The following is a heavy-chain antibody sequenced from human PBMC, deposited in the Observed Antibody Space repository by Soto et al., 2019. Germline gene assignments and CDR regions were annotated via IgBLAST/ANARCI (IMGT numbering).Heavy chain of an antibody. D-gene: IGHD5-18*01. Sequence: SLRLSCGASGFTFSSYGMPWVRQAPGKGLEWVAVISYDGSNKYYADSVKGRFTISRDNSKNTLYLQMNSLRAEDTAVYYCAKDPSYGGYYYYGMDVWGQGTTVTVSS. J-gene: IGHJ6*02. V-gene: IGHV3-30*18. CDR2: ISYDGSNK. CDR1: GFTFSSYG. CDR3: AKDPSYGGYYYYGMDV.